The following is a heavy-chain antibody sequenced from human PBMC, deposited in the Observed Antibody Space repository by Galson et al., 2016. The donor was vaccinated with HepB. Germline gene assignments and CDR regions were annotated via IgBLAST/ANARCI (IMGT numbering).Heavy chain of an antibody. V-gene: IGHV4-61*02. D-gene: IGHD3-10*01. CDR2: VYSSGST. CDR1: GGSISSGASY. CDR3: VREIGGGSFDS. J-gene: IGHJ4*02. Sequence: TLSLTCTVSGGSISSGASYWSWIRQPAGSGLEWIWRVYSSGSTNYNPSLKSRATISIDTSKNHLSLKLTSVTVAATAVYFCVREIGGGSFDSWGQGTLVTVST.